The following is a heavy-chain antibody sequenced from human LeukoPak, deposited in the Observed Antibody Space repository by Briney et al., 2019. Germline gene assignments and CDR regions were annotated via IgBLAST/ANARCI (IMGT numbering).Heavy chain of an antibody. Sequence: SETLSLTCAVYGGSFSGYYWSWIRQPPGKGLEWIGEINHSGSTNYNPSLKSRVTISVDTSKNQFSLKLSSVTAADTAVYYCARVKRIYAGSFDIWGRGTMVTVSS. V-gene: IGHV4-34*01. J-gene: IGHJ3*02. CDR3: ARVKRIYAGSFDI. D-gene: IGHD2/OR15-2a*01. CDR1: GGSFSGYY. CDR2: INHSGST.